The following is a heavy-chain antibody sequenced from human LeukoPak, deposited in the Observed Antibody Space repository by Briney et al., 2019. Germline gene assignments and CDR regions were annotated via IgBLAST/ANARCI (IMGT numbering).Heavy chain of an antibody. V-gene: IGHV1-2*02. CDR3: ARDYVVVVPAATEGFYFDY. Sequence: ASVKVSCKASGYTFTGYYMHWVRPAPGQGLEWMGWINPNSGGTNYAQKFQGRVTMTRDTSISTAYMELSRLRSDDTAVYYCARDYVVVVPAATEGFYFDYWGQGTLVTVSS. J-gene: IGHJ4*02. CDR2: INPNSGGT. D-gene: IGHD2-2*01. CDR1: GYTFTGYY.